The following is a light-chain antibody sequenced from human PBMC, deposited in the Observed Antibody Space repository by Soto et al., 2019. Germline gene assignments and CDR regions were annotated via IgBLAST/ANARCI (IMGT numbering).Light chain of an antibody. CDR3: QEYNSYPIT. Sequence: DIQMTQSPSTLSASVEDRVTITCRASQSISSWLAWYQQKPGKAPKLLIYDASSLESGVPSRFSGSGSGTEFTLSISGLQPDDFATYYCQEYNSYPITFGQWTRLEIK. CDR2: DAS. J-gene: IGKJ5*01. CDR1: QSISSW. V-gene: IGKV1-5*01.